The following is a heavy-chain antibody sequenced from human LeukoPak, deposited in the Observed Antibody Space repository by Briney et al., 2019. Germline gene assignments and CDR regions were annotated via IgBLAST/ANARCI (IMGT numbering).Heavy chain of an antibody. CDR3: AIGYGSGSDHADY. Sequence: AGGSLRLSCAVSGYTFSSYWMSWVRQAPGKGLEWVANIKQDGSEKYYVDSVKGRFTISRDNAKNSLYLQMNSLRAEDTAVYYCAIGYGSGSDHADYWGQGTLVTVSS. J-gene: IGHJ4*02. D-gene: IGHD3-10*01. V-gene: IGHV3-7*01. CDR2: IKQDGSEK. CDR1: GYTFSSYW.